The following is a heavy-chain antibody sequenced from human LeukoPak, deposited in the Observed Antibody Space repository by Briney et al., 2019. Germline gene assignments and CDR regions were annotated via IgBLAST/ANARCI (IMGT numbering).Heavy chain of an antibody. CDR1: GGTSSSYA. J-gene: IGHJ5*02. V-gene: IGHV1-69*04. Sequence: SVKFSCKASGGTSSSYAISWVRQAPGQGLEWMGRIIPIFGIANYAQKFQGRVTITADKSTSTAYMELSSLRSEDTAVYYCARDPSSSSSTQEGPWGQGTLVTVSS. CDR2: IIPIFGIA. D-gene: IGHD6-6*01. CDR3: ARDPSSSSSTQEGP.